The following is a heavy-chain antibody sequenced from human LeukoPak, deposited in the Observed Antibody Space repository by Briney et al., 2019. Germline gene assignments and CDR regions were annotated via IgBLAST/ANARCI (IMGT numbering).Heavy chain of an antibody. J-gene: IGHJ6*02. CDR3: ARERVVVVAALYYYYGMDV. CDR2: ISSSGSTI. D-gene: IGHD2-15*01. Sequence: GGSLRLSCAASGFTFSDYYMSWIRQAPGKGLEWVSYISSSGSTIYYADSVKGRFTISRDNAKNSLYLQMNSLRAEDTAVYYCARERVVVVAALYYYYGMDVWGQGTTVTVSS. CDR1: GFTFSDYY. V-gene: IGHV3-11*01.